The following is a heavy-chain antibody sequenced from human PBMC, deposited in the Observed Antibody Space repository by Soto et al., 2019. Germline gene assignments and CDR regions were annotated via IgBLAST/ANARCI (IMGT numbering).Heavy chain of an antibody. Sequence: GSLRLSCAASGFTFSSYAMSWVRQAPGKGLEWVSAISGSGGSTYYADSVKGRFTISRDNSKNTLYLQMNSLRAEDTAVYYCAKWYRAYYYDSSGYAFDIWGQGTMVTV. D-gene: IGHD3-22*01. J-gene: IGHJ3*02. V-gene: IGHV3-23*01. CDR2: ISGSGGST. CDR3: AKWYRAYYYDSSGYAFDI. CDR1: GFTFSSYA.